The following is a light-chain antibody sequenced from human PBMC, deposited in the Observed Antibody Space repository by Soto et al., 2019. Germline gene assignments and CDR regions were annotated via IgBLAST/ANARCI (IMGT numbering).Light chain of an antibody. CDR3: HHSGYRADP. V-gene: IGKV3-20*01. Sequence: LILTQSPGTLSLSPGERATLSCRASESVRNNSLAWYQQHPGQAPRLLIFGASSRATGIPDRFTGTGSGADFSLTIIRLAPDDSAVYFCHHSGYRADPFGQGTKLEIK. CDR2: GAS. CDR1: ESVRNNS. J-gene: IGKJ2*01.